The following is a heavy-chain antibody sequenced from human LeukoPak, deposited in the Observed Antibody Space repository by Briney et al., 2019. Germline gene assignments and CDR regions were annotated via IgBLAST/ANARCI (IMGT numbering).Heavy chain of an antibody. CDR3: ARGARVGGAGTKRWFDP. CDR1: GYTFTRYY. Sequence: GASVKVTCKASGYTFTRYYMHWVRQAPGQGLEWMGWINPNSGGTNYAQKFQGRVTMTRDTTISTAYMELSRLRSDDTAVYYCARGARVGGAGTKRWFDPWGQGTLVTVSS. V-gene: IGHV1-2*02. D-gene: IGHD6-13*01. J-gene: IGHJ5*02. CDR2: INPNSGGT.